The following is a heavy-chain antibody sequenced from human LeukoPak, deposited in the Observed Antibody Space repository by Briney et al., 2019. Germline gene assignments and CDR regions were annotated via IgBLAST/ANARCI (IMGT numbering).Heavy chain of an antibody. CDR3: AKAYDILTGPPAYYYYGMDV. D-gene: IGHD3-9*01. Sequence: GGSLRLSCAASGFTFSSYAMSWVRQAPGKGLEWVSGISWNSGSIGYADSVKGRFTISRDNAKNSLYLQMNSLRAEDTALYYCAKAYDILTGPPAYYYYGMDVWGQGTTVTVSS. J-gene: IGHJ6*02. CDR2: ISWNSGSI. CDR1: GFTFSSYA. V-gene: IGHV3-9*01.